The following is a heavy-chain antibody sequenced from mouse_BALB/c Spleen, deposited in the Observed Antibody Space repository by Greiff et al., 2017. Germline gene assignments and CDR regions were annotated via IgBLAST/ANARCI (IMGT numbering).Heavy chain of an antibody. CDR3: ARGEGIYDGYYLDY. CDR2: ISSGGST. Sequence: EVKLMESGGGLVKPGGSLKLSCAASGFTFSSYAMSWVRQTPEKRLEWVASISSGGSTYYPDSVKGRFTISRDNARNILYLQMSSLRSEDTAMYYCARGEGIYDGYYLDYWGQGTTLTVSS. CDR1: GFTFSSYA. D-gene: IGHD2-3*01. J-gene: IGHJ2*01. V-gene: IGHV5-6-5*01.